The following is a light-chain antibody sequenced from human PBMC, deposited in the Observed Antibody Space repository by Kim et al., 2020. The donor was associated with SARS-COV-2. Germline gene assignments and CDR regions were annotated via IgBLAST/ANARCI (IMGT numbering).Light chain of an antibody. CDR1: ESINSW. Sequence: DIQMTQSPSTLSASVGDRVTITCRASESINSWFAWYQQRPGKAPTFLIYEASSLESRVPSSISGSGSGTETTLTINSLRPDDFATGSCLHHETSTFGQGTKVEIK. V-gene: IGKV1-5*03. CDR2: EAS. CDR3: LHHETST. J-gene: IGKJ1*01.